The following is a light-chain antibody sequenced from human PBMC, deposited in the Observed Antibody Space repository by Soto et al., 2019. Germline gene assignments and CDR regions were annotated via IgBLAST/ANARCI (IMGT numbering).Light chain of an antibody. CDR2: EVS. CDR3: SSYGGSNNWV. J-gene: IGLJ3*02. CDR1: SSDVGGYNY. Sequence: QSALTQPPSASGSPGQSVTISCTGTSSDVGGYNYVSWYQQHPGKAPKLMIYEVSKRPSGVPDRFSGSKSGNTASLTVSGXXXXXXXXXXCSSYGGSNNWVFGGGTKLTV. V-gene: IGLV2-8*01.